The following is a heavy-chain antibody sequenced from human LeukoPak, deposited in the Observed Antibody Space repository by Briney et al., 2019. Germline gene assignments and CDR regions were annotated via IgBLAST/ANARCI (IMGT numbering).Heavy chain of an antibody. CDR1: GYTFTSYG. D-gene: IGHD6-13*01. CDR3: ARDLRAAAGKVFDY. Sequence: ASVNVSCMASGYTFTSYGTSWVRQAPGQWLEWMGWTSTYNGNTNYAQKLQGRVTMTKDTSTSTAYMELRSLRSDDTAVYYCARDLRAAAGKVFDYWGQGTLVTVSS. CDR2: TSTYNGNT. J-gene: IGHJ4*02. V-gene: IGHV1-18*01.